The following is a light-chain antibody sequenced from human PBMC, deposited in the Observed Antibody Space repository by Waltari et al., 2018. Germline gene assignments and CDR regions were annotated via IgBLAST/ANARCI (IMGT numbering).Light chain of an antibody. J-gene: IGLJ1*01. CDR2: EVT. CDR1: SSDFGNYDL. Sequence: QSGLTQPASVSGSPGQSITMSCTGTSSDFGNYDLVSWYQQYPGKAPKLMVYEVTRRSSGVSDRFSGSKSGNTTSLTIYGLQSEDEADYYCCSYAGLGIYVFGTGTKVTVL. V-gene: IGLV2-23*02. CDR3: CSYAGLGIYV.